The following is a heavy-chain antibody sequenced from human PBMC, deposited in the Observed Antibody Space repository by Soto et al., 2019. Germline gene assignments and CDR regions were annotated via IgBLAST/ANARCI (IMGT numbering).Heavy chain of an antibody. V-gene: IGHV4-39*01. J-gene: IGHJ4*02. Sequence: LVTQSLSGTVTRDSISIRGCYWGWIRKPPGKGLEWIGSIYYSGSTYNNPSLRSRVSMSIDTSKDQFSLKLKSVTAADTALYFFARQRTSVVTQAYFDVWGPGSL. CDR3: ARQRTSVVTQAYFDV. D-gene: IGHD2-21*02. CDR1: RDSISIRGCY. CDR2: IYYSGST.